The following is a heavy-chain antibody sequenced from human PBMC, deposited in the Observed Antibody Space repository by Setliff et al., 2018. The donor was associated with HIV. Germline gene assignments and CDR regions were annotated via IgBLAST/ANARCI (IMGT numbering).Heavy chain of an antibody. D-gene: IGHD3-16*02. CDR2: ISSSSTYV. CDR1: GFTFSTSN. J-gene: IGHJ6*03. V-gene: IGHV3-21*01. Sequence: GGSLRLSCAASGFTFSTSNMNWVRQAPGEGLEWVSSISSSSTYVYYADSVKGRFTVSRDNAKNSLYLHMNSLRAEDTAVYYCARAQDVWGSYRYTNYYYYMDVWGKGTTVTVSS. CDR3: ARAQDVWGSYRYTNYYYYMDV.